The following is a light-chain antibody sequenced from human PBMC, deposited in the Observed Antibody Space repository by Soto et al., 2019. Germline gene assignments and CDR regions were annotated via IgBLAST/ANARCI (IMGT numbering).Light chain of an antibody. V-gene: IGKV3-20*01. CDR1: QSVSSNY. Sequence: EIVLTQSPGTLPSSPGERATLSCRASQSVSSNYLAWYQHKPGQAPRLLIYGASSRATGIPDRFSGSGSGTDFTVTISSLETEDFAVDYCQRYGSSPNTFGQGTKLEIK. CDR2: GAS. CDR3: QRYGSSPNT. J-gene: IGKJ2*01.